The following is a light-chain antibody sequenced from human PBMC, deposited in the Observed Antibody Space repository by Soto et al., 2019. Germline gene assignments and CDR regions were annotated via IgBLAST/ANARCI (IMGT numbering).Light chain of an antibody. CDR1: SSDVGGYNY. CDR2: DVS. CDR3: SSYTSSSTRV. Sequence: QSALTQPASVSGSPGQSNTISCTGTSSDVGGYNYDSWYQQHPGKAPKLMIYDVSNRPSGVSNRFSGSKSGNTASLTISGLQAEDEADYYCSSYTSSSTRVFGTGTKVTVL. V-gene: IGLV2-14*01. J-gene: IGLJ1*01.